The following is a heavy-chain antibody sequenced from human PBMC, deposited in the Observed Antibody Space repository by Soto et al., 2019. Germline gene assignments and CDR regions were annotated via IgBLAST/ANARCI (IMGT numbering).Heavy chain of an antibody. J-gene: IGHJ3*01. CDR3: ASWHEREHAYDV. Sequence: GGSLRLSCAAFGFTVSCKRYVAWVRQAPGKGLEWISALYDVDGTFYADSVKGRFTTSSDSSKTTVYLQMNGLRPDDTAVYYCASWHEREHAYDVWGRGTTVTVSS. V-gene: IGHV3-53*01. CDR2: LYDVDGT. CDR1: GFTVSCKRY. D-gene: IGHD1-1*01.